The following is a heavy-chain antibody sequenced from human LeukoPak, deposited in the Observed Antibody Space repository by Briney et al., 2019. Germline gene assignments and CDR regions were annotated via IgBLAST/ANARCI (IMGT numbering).Heavy chain of an antibody. CDR2: INTDGTVT. Sequence: GGSLRLSCAASVYTFSKYWMLWVRQAPGKGLESVSRINTDGTVTTYADSVKGRFTVSRDNADNTMFLQKNSGRDEDTSVYYCEAKQWLAPPPDSWGQGTPVTVSS. V-gene: IGHV3-74*01. CDR3: EAKQWLAPPPDS. CDR1: VYTFSKYW. D-gene: IGHD6-19*01. J-gene: IGHJ4*02.